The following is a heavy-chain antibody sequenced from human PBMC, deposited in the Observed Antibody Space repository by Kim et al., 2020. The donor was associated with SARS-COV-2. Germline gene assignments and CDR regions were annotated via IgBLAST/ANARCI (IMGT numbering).Heavy chain of an antibody. CDR3: ARGIRSSASGSYY. V-gene: IGHV3-11*05. J-gene: IGHJ4*02. Sequence: YAESVKGRFTISRNNAKNALYLQMNSLRVEDTAVYYCARGIRSSASGSYYWGKGTLVIVSS. D-gene: IGHD2-2*01.